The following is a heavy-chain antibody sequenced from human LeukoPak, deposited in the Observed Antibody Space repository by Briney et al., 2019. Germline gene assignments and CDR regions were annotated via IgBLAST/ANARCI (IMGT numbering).Heavy chain of an antibody. D-gene: IGHD5-24*01. CDR2: IYYSGST. CDR3: ASYRKDGYNS. V-gene: IGHV4-59*01. J-gene: IGHJ5*02. Sequence: SETLSLTCTVSGGSISSYFCSWIRQPPGKTLEWIGYIYYSGSTNYNPSLKSRVTISVDTSKNQFSLKLSSVTAADTAVYYCASYRKDGYNSWGQGTLVTVSS. CDR1: GGSISSYF.